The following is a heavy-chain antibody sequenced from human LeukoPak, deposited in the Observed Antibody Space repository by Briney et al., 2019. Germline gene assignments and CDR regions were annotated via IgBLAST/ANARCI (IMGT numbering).Heavy chain of an antibody. CDR3: TTDREPTYYDYVWGSYRTENFDY. CDR1: GFTFSSYA. J-gene: IGHJ4*02. V-gene: IGHV3-15*01. CDR2: IKSKTDGGTT. D-gene: IGHD3-16*02. Sequence: PGGSLRLSCAASGFTFSSYAMSWVRQAPGKGLEWVGRIKSKTDGGTTDYAAPVKGRFTISRDDSKNTLYLQMNSLKTEDTAVYYCTTDREPTYYDYVWGSYRTENFDYWGQGTLVTVSS.